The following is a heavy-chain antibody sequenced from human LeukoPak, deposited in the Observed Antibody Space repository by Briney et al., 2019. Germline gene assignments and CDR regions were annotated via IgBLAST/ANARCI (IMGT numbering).Heavy chain of an antibody. V-gene: IGHV4-59*08. CDR1: GGSISSDF. CDR3: AGDVAAVNIPGSRLDP. CDR2: ISYSGIT. Sequence: SETLSLTCTVSGGSISSDFWSWIRQPPGKGLEWIGHISYSGITNYNPSLKSRVTISIDTSKNQFSLRLRSVTAADTAVYFCAGDVAAVNIPGSRLDPWGQGTLVTASS. D-gene: IGHD6-13*01. J-gene: IGHJ5*02.